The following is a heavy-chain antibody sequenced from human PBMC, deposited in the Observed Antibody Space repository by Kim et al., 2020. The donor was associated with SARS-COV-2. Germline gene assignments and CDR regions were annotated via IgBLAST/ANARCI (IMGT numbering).Heavy chain of an antibody. CDR3: ATTIVVVPAAKYRSRTPTPYFDY. J-gene: IGHJ4*02. Sequence: GGSLRLSCAASGFTFSSYAMSWVRQAPGKGLEWVSAISGSGGSTYYADSVKGRFTISRDNSKNTLYLQMNSLRAEDTAVYYCATTIVVVPAAKYRSRTPTPYFDYWGQGTLVTVSS. V-gene: IGHV3-23*01. CDR2: ISGSGGST. CDR1: GFTFSSYA. D-gene: IGHD2-2*01.